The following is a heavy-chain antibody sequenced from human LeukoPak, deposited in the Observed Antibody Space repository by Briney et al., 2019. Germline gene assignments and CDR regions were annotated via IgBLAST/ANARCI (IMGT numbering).Heavy chain of an antibody. CDR1: GYTFTGYY. D-gene: IGHD5-18*01. CDR3: ARSIQLWSTFVC. J-gene: IGHJ4*02. V-gene: IGHV1-2*06. CDR2: INPNSGGT. Sequence: GASVKVSCKASGYTFTGYYMHWLRQAPGQGLEWMGRINPNSGGTNYAQKFQGRVTMTRDTSISTAYMELSRLRSDDTAVYYCARSIQLWSTFVCWGQGTLVTVSS.